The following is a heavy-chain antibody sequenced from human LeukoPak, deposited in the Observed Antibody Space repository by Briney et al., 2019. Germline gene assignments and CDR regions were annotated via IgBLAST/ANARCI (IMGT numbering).Heavy chain of an antibody. CDR3: ARDQYYYDSSGYYWQDY. Sequence: PGGSLRLSXAASGFTFSSNYMSWVRQAPGKGLEWVSVIYSGGSTYYADSVKGRFTISRDNSKNTLYLQMNSLRAEDTAVYYCARDQYYYDSSGYYWQDYWGQGTLVTVSS. D-gene: IGHD3-22*01. J-gene: IGHJ4*02. CDR1: GFTFSSNY. CDR2: IYSGGST. V-gene: IGHV3-66*02.